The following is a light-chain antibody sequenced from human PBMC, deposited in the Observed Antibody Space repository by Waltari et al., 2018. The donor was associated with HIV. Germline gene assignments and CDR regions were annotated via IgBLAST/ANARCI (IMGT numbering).Light chain of an antibody. Sequence: DIRMTQSPSSLSASIGDSVTITCRASQTISNSLNWYQQTPGQAPKLLIYTASRLQSGVPSRFSGSSSGTDFTLTISSLQPDDFATYYCQQSYGTPLTFGGGTRVELK. V-gene: IGKV1-39*01. J-gene: IGKJ4*01. CDR2: TAS. CDR3: QQSYGTPLT. CDR1: QTISNS.